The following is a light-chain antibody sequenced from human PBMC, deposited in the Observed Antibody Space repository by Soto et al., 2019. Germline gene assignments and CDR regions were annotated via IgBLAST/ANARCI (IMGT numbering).Light chain of an antibody. Sequence: QSVLTQPASVSGSPGRSITISCTGTSSDVGGYNYVSWYQQHPGKAPKLMIYEVSNRPSGVSNRFSGSKSSNTASLTISGLQAEDEADYYCSSYTSSSTRVFGGGTKLTVL. CDR2: EVS. CDR3: SSYTSSSTRV. V-gene: IGLV2-14*01. CDR1: SSDVGGYNY. J-gene: IGLJ3*02.